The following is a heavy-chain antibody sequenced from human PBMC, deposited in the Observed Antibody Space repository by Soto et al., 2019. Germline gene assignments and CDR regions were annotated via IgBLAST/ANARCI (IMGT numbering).Heavy chain of an antibody. J-gene: IGHJ6*02. V-gene: IGHV3-74*01. D-gene: IGHD4-17*01. CDR1: GFTFSSYW. CDR3: ARDAEKQLDYGDPKTIYYYGMDV. Sequence: GGSLRLSCAASGFTFSSYWMHWVRQAPGKGLVWVSRINSDGSSTSYADSVKGRFTISRDKAKNTLYLQMNSLRAEDTAVYYCARDAEKQLDYGDPKTIYYYGMDVWGQGTTVTVSS. CDR2: INSDGSST.